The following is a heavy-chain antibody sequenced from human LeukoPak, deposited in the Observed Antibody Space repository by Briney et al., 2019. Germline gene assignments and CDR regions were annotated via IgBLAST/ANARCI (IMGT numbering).Heavy chain of an antibody. V-gene: IGHV5-51*01. CDR2: IYPGDSDT. CDR1: GYNFTTYW. J-gene: IGHJ4*02. CDR3: ARQGAMREFDY. Sequence: GESLKISCMGSGYNFTTYWIAWVRQMPGEGLEWMGIIYPGDSDTRYSPSFQGQVTISADKSISTAYLQWSSLKASDTAMYYCARQGAMREFDYWGQGTLVTVSS. D-gene: IGHD2-2*01.